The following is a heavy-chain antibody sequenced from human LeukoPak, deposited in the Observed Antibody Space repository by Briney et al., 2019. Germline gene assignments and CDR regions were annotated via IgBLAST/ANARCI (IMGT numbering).Heavy chain of an antibody. Sequence: GGSLRLSCAASGFTFSSYSMDWVRQAPGKGLEWVSYISSGSSTISYEYSVKVRFTVSRDNAKNSLYLQMNSLRDEDTAVYYCARDYYDSSGYYYVDYWGQGTLVTVSS. CDR1: GFTFSSYS. CDR3: ARDYYDSSGYYYVDY. D-gene: IGHD3-22*01. J-gene: IGHJ4*02. V-gene: IGHV3-48*02. CDR2: ISSGSSTI.